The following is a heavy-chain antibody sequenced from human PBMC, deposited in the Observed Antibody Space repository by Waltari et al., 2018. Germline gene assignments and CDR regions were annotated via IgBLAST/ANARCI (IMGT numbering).Heavy chain of an antibody. CDR3: ARVVTMVRGRWFDP. D-gene: IGHD3-10*01. CDR2: IYYSGST. V-gene: IGHV4-59*11. Sequence: QVQLQESGPGLVKHSETLSLTCTVSGGSISSHYWSWIRQPPGKGLEWIGYIYYSGSTNYNPSLKSRVTISVDTSKNQFSLKLSSVTAADTAVYYCARVVTMVRGRWFDPWGQGTLVTVSS. CDR1: GGSISSHY. J-gene: IGHJ5*02.